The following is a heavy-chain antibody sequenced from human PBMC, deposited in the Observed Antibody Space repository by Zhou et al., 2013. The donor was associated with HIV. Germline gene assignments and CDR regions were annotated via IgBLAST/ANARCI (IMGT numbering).Heavy chain of an antibody. CDR3: ARDRYHFDNRDNALRYYGLDV. Sequence: QVQLQESGPGLVKPSETLSLTCSVSGDSISSAYFWGWIRQPPGKGLEWIGSVYHSGNTNSNPSLKSRVTMSVDTSKNHFSLNLSSVTAADTAVYFCARDRYHFDNRDNALRYYGLDVWGPGDXGHCLL. J-gene: IGHJ6*02. V-gene: IGHV4-38-2*02. D-gene: IGHD3-22*01. CDR2: VYHSGNT. CDR1: GDSISSAYF.